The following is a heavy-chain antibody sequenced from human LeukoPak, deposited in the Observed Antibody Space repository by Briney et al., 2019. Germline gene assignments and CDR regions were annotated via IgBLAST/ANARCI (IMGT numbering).Heavy chain of an antibody. CDR2: INPDSGGT. Sequence: ASGKVSCKASGYTFIGYYMHWVRQAPGQGVEWMGWINPDSGGTNYAQQFQGRVTMTRDTSISTAYMDLSRLTSDDTGVYYCARRMAESYYDSSGYPSLGYWGQGTLVTVSS. D-gene: IGHD3-22*01. V-gene: IGHV1-2*02. CDR1: GYTFIGYY. J-gene: IGHJ4*02. CDR3: ARRMAESYYDSSGYPSLGY.